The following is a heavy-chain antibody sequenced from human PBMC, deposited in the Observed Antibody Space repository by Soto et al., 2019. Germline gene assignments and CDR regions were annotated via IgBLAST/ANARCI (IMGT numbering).Heavy chain of an antibody. Sequence: DSGGGVVQPGRSLRLSCAASGFTFSSYAMHWVRQAPGKGLEWVAVISYDGSNKYYADSVKGRFTISRDNSKNTLYLQMNSLSAEDTAVYYCARDQGLERRLNLFDYWGQGTLVTVSS. CDR3: ARDQGLERRLNLFDY. V-gene: IGHV3-30-3*01. CDR1: GFTFSSYA. D-gene: IGHD1-1*01. J-gene: IGHJ4*02. CDR2: ISYDGSNK.